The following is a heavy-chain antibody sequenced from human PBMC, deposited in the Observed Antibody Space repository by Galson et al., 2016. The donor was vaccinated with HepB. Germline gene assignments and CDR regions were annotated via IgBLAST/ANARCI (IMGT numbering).Heavy chain of an antibody. Sequence: TLSLTCTVSGVSISSGGYYWSWIRQHPGEGLEWIGYIYYSGSTFYNPSLKSRVTISVDTSKNQFSLKLNSVTAADTAVYYCARVTKGGSGNNFDYWGQGTLVTVSS. V-gene: IGHV4-31*03. CDR2: IYYSGST. CDR1: GVSISSGGYY. D-gene: IGHD3-3*01. J-gene: IGHJ4*02. CDR3: ARVTKGGSGNNFDY.